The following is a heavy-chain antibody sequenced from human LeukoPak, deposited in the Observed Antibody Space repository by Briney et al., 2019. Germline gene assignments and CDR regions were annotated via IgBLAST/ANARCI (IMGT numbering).Heavy chain of an antibody. CDR3: AKDTLQQRRSGSYYAYFDY. J-gene: IGHJ4*02. V-gene: IGHV3-23*01. Sequence: PGGSLRLSCAASGFTFSSYAMSWVRQAPGKGLEWVSAISGSGGSTYYADSVKGRFTISRDNSKNTLYLQMNSLRAEDTAVYYCAKDTLQQRRSGSYYAYFDYWGQGTLVTVSS. CDR1: GFTFSSYA. CDR2: ISGSGGST. D-gene: IGHD1-26*01.